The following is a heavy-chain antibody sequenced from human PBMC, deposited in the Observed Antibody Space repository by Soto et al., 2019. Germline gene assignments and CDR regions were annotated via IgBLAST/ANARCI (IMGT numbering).Heavy chain of an antibody. CDR1: GGTFSSYA. CDR2: IIPIFGTA. J-gene: IGHJ6*02. V-gene: IGHV1-69*13. CDR3: ARVLVAGLRLIGYYGMDV. Sequence: SVKVSCKASGGTFSSYAISWVRQAPGQGLEWMGGIIPIFGTANYAQKFQGRVTITADESTSTAYMELSSLRSEDTAVYYCARVLVAGLRLIGYYGMDVWGQGTTVTVSS. D-gene: IGHD5-12*01.